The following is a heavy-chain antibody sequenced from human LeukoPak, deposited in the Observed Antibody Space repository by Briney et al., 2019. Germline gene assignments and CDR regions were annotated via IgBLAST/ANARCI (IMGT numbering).Heavy chain of an antibody. CDR2: IRYEGHYK. CDR3: TTYGSGRKFDY. D-gene: IGHD3-10*01. CDR1: GFTFSAHG. V-gene: IGHV3-30*02. J-gene: IGHJ4*02. Sequence: GGSLRLSCVASGFTFSAHGIHWVRQAPGKGLDWVTFIRYEGHYKYYADSVTGRFTVSRDNSKNTVYLQMNNLMTEDTAVYYCTTYGSGRKFDYWGQGILVTVSS.